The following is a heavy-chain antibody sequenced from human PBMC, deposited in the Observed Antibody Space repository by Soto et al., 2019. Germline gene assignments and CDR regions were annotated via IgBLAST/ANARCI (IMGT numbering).Heavy chain of an antibody. D-gene: IGHD2-15*01. CDR2: ISHDGSI. Sequence: GGSLRLSCAASGFIFSSYGMHWVRQAPGKGLEWVAGISHDGSIGYADSVKGRFTISRDNAKNSLYLQMNSLRAEDTALYYCAKSMGGTANGMDVWGQGTTVTVSS. CDR3: AKSMGGTANGMDV. CDR1: GFIFSSYG. V-gene: IGHV3-30*18. J-gene: IGHJ6*02.